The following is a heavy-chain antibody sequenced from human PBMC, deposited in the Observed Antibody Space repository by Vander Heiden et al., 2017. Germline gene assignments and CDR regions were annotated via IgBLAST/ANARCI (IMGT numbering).Heavy chain of an antibody. CDR1: GGSSSSSNYD. V-gene: IGHV4-39*01. Sequence: QLQLQESGPGLETPSDTVSLTCTVHGGSSSSSNYDWGWVRQPRGKELEWIGSIYYDGRTDYNPSLKSRVTISVRTSKNQFSLKRSSVTAADTAVYYCARTAPRSRHDHSNYVGRNWFDPWGQGTLVTVAS. D-gene: IGHD4-4*01. CDR2: IYYDGRT. CDR3: ARTAPRSRHDHSNYVGRNWFDP. J-gene: IGHJ5*02.